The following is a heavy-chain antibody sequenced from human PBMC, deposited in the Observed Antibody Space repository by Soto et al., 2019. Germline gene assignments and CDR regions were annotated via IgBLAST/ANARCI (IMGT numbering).Heavy chain of an antibody. Sequence: GGSLRLSCAASGFTFSSYSRNWVRQAPGKGLEWVSSISSSSSYIYYADSVKGRFTISRDNAKNSLYLQMNSLRAEDTAVYYCARDIVRRLPFDIWGQGTMVTVSS. V-gene: IGHV3-21*01. CDR2: ISSSSSYI. J-gene: IGHJ3*02. CDR3: ARDIVRRLPFDI. D-gene: IGHD4-17*01. CDR1: GFTFSSYS.